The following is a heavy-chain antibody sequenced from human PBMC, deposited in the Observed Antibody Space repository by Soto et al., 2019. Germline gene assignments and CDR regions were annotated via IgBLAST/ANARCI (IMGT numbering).Heavy chain of an antibody. CDR2: VSYSVST. D-gene: IGHD2-2*03. CDR3: VRHVDIVIGSGTMPYNIDY. V-gene: IGHV4-39*01. CDR1: GDSISNSDYH. J-gene: IGHJ4*02. Sequence: QLQLQESGPGLLRPSETLSLTCTVSGDSISNSDYHWGWIRQPPGKGLEWIGTVSYSVSTYYNPSLKSRVVMPVDTSKNLLSLRLSSVTAADTAVYYCVRHVDIVIGSGTMPYNIDYWAQGTLVTVSS.